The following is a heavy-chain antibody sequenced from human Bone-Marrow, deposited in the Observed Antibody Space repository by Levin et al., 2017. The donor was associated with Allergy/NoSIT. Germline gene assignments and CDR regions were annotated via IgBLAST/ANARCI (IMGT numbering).Heavy chain of an antibody. Sequence: PSETLSLTCSVSGGSISDYYWSWIRQPPGKGLEWIGYILYSGSTNYNPSLKSRVTISVDTSKNQFSLKLSSVTAADTAVYYCARVGAVAGLRDAFDIWGQGTMVTVSS. CDR3: ARVGAVAGLRDAFDI. J-gene: IGHJ3*02. V-gene: IGHV4-59*01. CDR2: ILYSGST. D-gene: IGHD6-13*01. CDR1: GGSISDYY.